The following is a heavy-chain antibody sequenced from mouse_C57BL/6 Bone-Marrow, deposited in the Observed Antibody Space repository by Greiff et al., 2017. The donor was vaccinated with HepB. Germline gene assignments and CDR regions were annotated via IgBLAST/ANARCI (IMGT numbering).Heavy chain of an antibody. CDR3: YYGSSLWAMDY. CDR2: IDPETGGT. CDR1: GYTFTDYE. D-gene: IGHD1-1*01. V-gene: IGHV1-15*01. J-gene: IGHJ4*01. Sequence: QVQLQQSGAELVRPGASVTLSCKASGYTFTDYEMHWVKQTPVHGLEWIGAIDPETGGTAYNQKFKGKAILTADKSSSTAYMELRSLTSEDSAVYYSYYGSSLWAMDYWGQVTSVTVSS.